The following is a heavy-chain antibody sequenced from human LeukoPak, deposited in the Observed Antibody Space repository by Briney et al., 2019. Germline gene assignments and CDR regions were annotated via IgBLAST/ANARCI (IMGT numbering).Heavy chain of an antibody. D-gene: IGHD5-18*01. CDR3: ARVHHVDTAMSGFDS. Sequence: ASVKVSCKASGYTFTDYYMHWVRQAPGQGLEWMGWINPNTGGTNYAQKFQGRVTMTRDTSISTAYMELSRLRSDDTAVYYCARVHHVDTAMSGFDSWGQGTLVTVSS. V-gene: IGHV1-2*02. CDR1: GYTFTDYY. J-gene: IGHJ4*02. CDR2: INPNTGGT.